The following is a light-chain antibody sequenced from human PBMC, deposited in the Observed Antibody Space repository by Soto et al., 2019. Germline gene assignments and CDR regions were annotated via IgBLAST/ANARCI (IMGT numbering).Light chain of an antibody. CDR1: TSDIGAYNY. CDR2: EVT. Sequence: QPVLAQPASVSGSPGQSITIPCTGTTSDIGAYNYVSWYQQHPNKVPKLIIYEVTKRPSGFSSRFSGSKSGNTASLTISGLQAEDEADYYCSSYTRTGTLIFGGGTQLTVL. V-gene: IGLV2-14*01. J-gene: IGLJ2*01. CDR3: SSYTRTGTLI.